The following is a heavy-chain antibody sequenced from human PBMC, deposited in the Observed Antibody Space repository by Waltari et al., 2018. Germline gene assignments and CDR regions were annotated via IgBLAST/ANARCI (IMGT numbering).Heavy chain of an antibody. CDR3: ARQARSYDFWSGYQRQYGMDV. CDR2: IYYRGTT. V-gene: IGHV4-39*01. Sequence: QLQLQESGPGLVKPSETLSLTCTVSGGSISSSSYYWGWIRQTPGKGLEWIGSIYYRGTTYYNPFHKSRVTIPVDTSKNQFSLKLSSVTAADTAVYYGARQARSYDFWSGYQRQYGMDVWGQGTTVTVSS. CDR1: GGSISSSSYY. D-gene: IGHD3-3*01. J-gene: IGHJ6*02.